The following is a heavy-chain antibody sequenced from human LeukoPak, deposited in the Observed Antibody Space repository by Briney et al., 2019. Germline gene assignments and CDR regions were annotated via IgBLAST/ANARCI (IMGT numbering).Heavy chain of an antibody. D-gene: IGHD4/OR15-4a*01. Sequence: GGSLRLSCAASGFTFSNYGMHWVRQAPGKGLEWVSFIYSDNTHYSDSVKGRFTISRDNSKNTLYLQMNSLRAEDTAVYYCARRAGAYSHPYDYWGQGTLVTVSS. CDR3: ARRAGAYSHPYDY. CDR2: IYSDNT. V-gene: IGHV3-NL1*01. CDR1: GFTFSNYG. J-gene: IGHJ4*02.